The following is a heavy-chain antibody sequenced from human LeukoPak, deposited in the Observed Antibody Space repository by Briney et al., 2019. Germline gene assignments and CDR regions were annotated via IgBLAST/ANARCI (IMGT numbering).Heavy chain of an antibody. CDR1: GLSLITYG. D-gene: IGHD5-12*01. CDR2: IKQDGSEK. Sequence: PGGSLRLSCAASGLSLITYGVSWVRQPPGKGGAWVANIKQDGSEKYYVDSVKGRFTTSRDNAKNSLYLQMNSLRAEDTAVYYCARDHVATITAPFGDWGQGTLVTVAS. V-gene: IGHV3-7*01. CDR3: ARDHVATITAPFGD. J-gene: IGHJ4*02.